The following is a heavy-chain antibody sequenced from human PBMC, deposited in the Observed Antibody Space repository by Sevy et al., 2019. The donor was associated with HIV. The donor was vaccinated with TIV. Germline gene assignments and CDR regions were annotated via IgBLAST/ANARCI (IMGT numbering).Heavy chain of an antibody. CDR3: ARAPSGSQGPGQYFHH. CDR1: GYTFTNYH. V-gene: IGHV1-18*01. J-gene: IGHJ1*01. CDR2: ITPNNGDT. D-gene: IGHD1-26*01. Sequence: ASVQVSCKASGYTFTNYHITWVRQAPGQGLEWMGRITPNNGDTNYAQRLQGRVTMTTDTSTSTVYMELRSLRSDDTAVYYCARAPSGSQGPGQYFHHWGQGTLVTVSS.